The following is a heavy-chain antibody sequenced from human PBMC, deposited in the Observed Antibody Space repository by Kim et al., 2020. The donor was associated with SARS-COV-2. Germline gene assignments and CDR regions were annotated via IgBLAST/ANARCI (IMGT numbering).Heavy chain of an antibody. CDR3: ARERIYSSGAFDY. J-gene: IGHJ4*02. D-gene: IGHD6-19*01. Sequence: YAQKFQGRVTMTRDTSISTAYMELSRLRSDDTAVYYCARERIYSSGAFDYWGQGTLVTVSS. V-gene: IGHV1-2*02.